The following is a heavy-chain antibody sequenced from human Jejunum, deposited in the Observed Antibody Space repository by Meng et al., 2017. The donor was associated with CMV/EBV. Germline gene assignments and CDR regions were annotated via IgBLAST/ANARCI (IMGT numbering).Heavy chain of an antibody. CDR1: GYTFASYG. CDR3: ARGTPGRSYSDY. D-gene: IGHD3-10*01. J-gene: IGHJ4*02. CDR2: FVNNVDT. Sequence: QVYLLQSGAEGKKPWASVRVSCEASGYTFASYGISWLRQAPGQGLEWMGWFVNNVDTYSAQKFQGRVTMTTDTHTSTAFMELRSLRSDDTAVYYCARGTPGRSYSDYWGQGTLVTVSS. V-gene: IGHV1-18*01.